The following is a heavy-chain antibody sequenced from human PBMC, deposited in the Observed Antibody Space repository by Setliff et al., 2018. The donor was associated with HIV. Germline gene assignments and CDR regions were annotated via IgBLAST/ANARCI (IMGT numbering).Heavy chain of an antibody. V-gene: IGHV1-18*01. CDR2: ISGYSGHT. D-gene: IGHD6-13*01. CDR1: GYTFTSYD. J-gene: IGHJ4*02. Sequence: AASVKVSCKASGYTFTSYDINWVRQAPGQGLEWMGWISGYSGHTSYAQKFQGRVTMTTDTSTSTAYMELRNLRSDDTALYFCAREHSTTWPYFDFWGQGTLVTVSS. CDR3: AREHSTTWPYFDF.